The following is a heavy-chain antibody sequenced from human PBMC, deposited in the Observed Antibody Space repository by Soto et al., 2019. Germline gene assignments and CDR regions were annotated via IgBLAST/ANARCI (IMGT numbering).Heavy chain of an antibody. V-gene: IGHV4-34*01. CDR3: AVIYYDFWTGLLGRPD. J-gene: IGHJ4*02. CDR1: SGSLTGYY. D-gene: IGHD3-3*01. CDR2: INQSGST. Sequence: PSETLSLTCAVYSGSLTGYYWSWIRQPPGKGLEWIGEINQSGSTNYSPSLKSRVTISSDTSKKQFSLKLTSVTAADTAVYYCAVIYYDFWTGLLGRPDWGQGTLVTVSS.